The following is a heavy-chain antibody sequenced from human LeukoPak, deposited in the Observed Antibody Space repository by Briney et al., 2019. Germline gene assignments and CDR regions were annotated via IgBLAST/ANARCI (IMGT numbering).Heavy chain of an antibody. CDR1: GGSISSYY. Sequence: PSETLSLTCTVSGGSISSYYWSWIRQPAGKGLEWIGRVYTSGSTNYNPSLKSRVTISVDTSKNQFSLKLSSVTAADTAVYYCARGFTIFGFDYWGQGTLVTVSS. CDR3: ARGFTIFGFDY. J-gene: IGHJ4*02. D-gene: IGHD3-3*01. CDR2: VYTSGST. V-gene: IGHV4-4*07.